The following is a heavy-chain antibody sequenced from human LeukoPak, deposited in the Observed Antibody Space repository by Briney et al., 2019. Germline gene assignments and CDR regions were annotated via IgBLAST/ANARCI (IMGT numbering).Heavy chain of an antibody. V-gene: IGHV4-31*03. CDR2: IYYSGST. J-gene: IGHJ4*02. CDR3: ARTPAGGEMATQFDY. CDR1: GGSISSGGYY. D-gene: IGHD5-24*01. Sequence: SETLSLTCTVSGGSISSGGYYWSWIRQHPGKGLGWIGYIYYSGSTYYNPSLKSRVTISVDTSKNQFSLKLSSVTAADTAVYYCARTPAGGEMATQFDYWGQGTLVTVSS.